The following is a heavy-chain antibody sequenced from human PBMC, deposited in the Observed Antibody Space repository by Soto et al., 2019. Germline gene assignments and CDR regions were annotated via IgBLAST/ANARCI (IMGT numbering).Heavy chain of an antibody. CDR2: ISGSSDYI. CDR1: GFTFSFSS. J-gene: IGHJ4*02. CDR3: ARDGSGWSRDC. V-gene: IGHV3-21*01. Sequence: EVQLVESGGGLVKPGGSLRLSCAASGFTFSFSSMNWVRQAPGKGLEWVSSISGSSDYIYYADSVKGRFTVSRDNAKNALYLQMNSLRAEDTAVYYCARDGSGWSRDCWDQGTLVTVSS. D-gene: IGHD6-19*01.